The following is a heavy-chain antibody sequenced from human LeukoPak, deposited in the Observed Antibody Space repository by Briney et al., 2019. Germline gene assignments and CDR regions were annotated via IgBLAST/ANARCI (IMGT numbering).Heavy chain of an antibody. D-gene: IGHD2-2*01. CDR3: ARRRLYCSSTSCSLGFDY. CDR2: INHSGST. J-gene: IGHJ4*02. Sequence: GSLRLSCAASGFTFSSYWMNWIRQPPGKGLEWIGEINHSGSTNYNPSLKSRVTISVDTSKNQFSLKLSSVTAADTAVYYCARRRLYCSSTSCSLGFDYWGQGTLVTVSS. CDR1: GFTFSSYW. V-gene: IGHV4-34*01.